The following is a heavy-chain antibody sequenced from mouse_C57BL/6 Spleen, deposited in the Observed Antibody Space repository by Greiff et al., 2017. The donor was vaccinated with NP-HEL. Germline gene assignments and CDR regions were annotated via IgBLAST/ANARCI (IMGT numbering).Heavy chain of an antibody. CDR2: IYPGDGDT. J-gene: IGHJ3*01. CDR1: GYAFSSSW. CDR3: ARSLLYWFAY. V-gene: IGHV1-82*01. D-gene: IGHD2-12*01. Sequence: QVQLKQSGPELVKPGASVKISCKASGYAFSSSWMNWVKQRPGKGLEWIGRIYPGDGDTNYNGKFKGKATLTADKSSSTAYMQLSSLTSEDSAVYFCARSLLYWFAYWGQGTLVTVSA.